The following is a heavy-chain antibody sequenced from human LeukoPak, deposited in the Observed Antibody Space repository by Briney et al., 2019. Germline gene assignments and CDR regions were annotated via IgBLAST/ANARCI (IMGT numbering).Heavy chain of an antibody. J-gene: IGHJ6*03. CDR3: ASFKDYYYYMDV. V-gene: IGHV1-18*01. CDR1: GYTFTSYD. Sequence: ASVKVSCKASGYTFTSYDISWVRQAPGQGLEWMGWISAYNGNTNYAQKLQGRVTMTTDTSTSTAYMELRSLRSDDTAVYYCASFKDYYYYMDVWGKGTTVTVSS. CDR2: ISAYNGNT.